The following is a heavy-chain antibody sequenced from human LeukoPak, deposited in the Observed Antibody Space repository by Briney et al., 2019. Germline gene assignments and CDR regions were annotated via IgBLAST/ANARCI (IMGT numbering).Heavy chain of an antibody. CDR2: INHSGST. CDR1: GGSFSGYY. Sequence: SETLSLNCAVYGGSFSGYYWSWIRQPPGKGLEWIGEINHSGSTNYNPSLKSRVTISVDTSKNQFSLKLSSVTAADTAVYYCARANIVVVPARVGWFDPWGQGTLVTVSS. J-gene: IGHJ5*02. D-gene: IGHD2-2*01. V-gene: IGHV4-34*01. CDR3: ARANIVVVPARVGWFDP.